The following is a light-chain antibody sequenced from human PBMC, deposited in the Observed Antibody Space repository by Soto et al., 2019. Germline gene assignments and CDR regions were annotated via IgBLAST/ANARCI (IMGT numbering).Light chain of an antibody. CDR3: QQYSSSPPT. CDR1: QSVSSSY. CDR2: GAS. Sequence: EIVLTQSPGTLSLSPGERATLSCRASQSVSSSYLAWYQQKPGQAPRLLIYGASSRATGIPDRFRGSGSGTDFTLTISRLEPEDFAVYYCQQYSSSPPTFGQGTKVEIK. J-gene: IGKJ1*01. V-gene: IGKV3-20*01.